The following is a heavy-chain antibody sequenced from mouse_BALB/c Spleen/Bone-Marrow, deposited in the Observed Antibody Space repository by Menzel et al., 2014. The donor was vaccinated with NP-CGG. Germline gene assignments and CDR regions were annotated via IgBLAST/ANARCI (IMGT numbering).Heavy chain of an antibody. V-gene: IGHV7-3*02. J-gene: IGHJ4*01. CDR1: GFTFTDYY. CDR3: ARDDYYAMDY. CDR2: IRNKANGYTT. Sequence: EVMLVESGGGLVQPGGSLRLSCATSGFTFTDYYMSWVRQPPGKALEWLGFIRNKANGYTTEYSASVKGRFTISRDNSQSILYLQMNTLRAEDSATHYRARDDYYAMDYWGQGTSVTVSS.